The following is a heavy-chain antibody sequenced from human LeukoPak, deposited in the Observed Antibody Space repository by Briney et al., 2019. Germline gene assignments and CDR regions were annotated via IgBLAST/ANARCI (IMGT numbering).Heavy chain of an antibody. CDR3: VTGGYYLDY. Sequence: GGSLRLSRAGSGVIFSNAWMNCVRQAPGKGLEWVGRIKSKPDGETTDYAATVSGRFTVSRDDSKNTVYLQMNSLKTEDTAVYYCVTGGYYLDYWGQGTPVTVSS. V-gene: IGHV3-15*01. CDR1: GVIFSNAW. CDR2: IKSKPDGETT. J-gene: IGHJ4*02.